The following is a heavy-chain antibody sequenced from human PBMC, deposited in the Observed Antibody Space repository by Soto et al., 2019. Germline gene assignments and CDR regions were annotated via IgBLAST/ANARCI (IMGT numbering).Heavy chain of an antibody. J-gene: IGHJ4*02. CDR3: ASHPGPYGDYDDY. D-gene: IGHD4-17*01. Sequence: SVKVSCKASGGTFSSYAISWVRQAPGQGLEWMGGIIPIFGTANYAQKFQGRVTITADKSTSTAYMELSSLRSEDTAVYYCASHPGPYGDYDDYWGQGTLVTVSS. V-gene: IGHV1-69*06. CDR2: IIPIFGTA. CDR1: GGTFSSYA.